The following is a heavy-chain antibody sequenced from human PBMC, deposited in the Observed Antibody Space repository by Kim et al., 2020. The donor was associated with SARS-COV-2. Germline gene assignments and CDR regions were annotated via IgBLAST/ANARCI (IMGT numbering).Heavy chain of an antibody. CDR1: GFTFSSCA. J-gene: IGHJ4*01. Sequence: GGSLRLSCVASGFTFSSCAMHWVRQAPGKGLEWVAAITYGGNKNYYAYLMRRLFAISGNTYTTPLYQLNSRLTADATPLYCSADHSNSSGRSDY. CDR3: ADHSNSSGRSDY. D-gene: IGHD3-22*01. CDR2: ITYGGNKN. V-gene: IGHV3-30*03.